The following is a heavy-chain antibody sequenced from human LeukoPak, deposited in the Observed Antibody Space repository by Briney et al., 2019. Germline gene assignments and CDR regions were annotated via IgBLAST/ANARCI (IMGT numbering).Heavy chain of an antibody. Sequence: ASVKVSCKASGYTFSNYAMNWVRQAPGQGLEWMGWINTNTGNPVYAQGFAGRFVFSLDTSVSKAYLKISNLKAEDTAVYYCARSIVVVPGNIDWFDPWGQGTLVTVSS. V-gene: IGHV7-4-1*02. CDR3: ARSIVVVPGNIDWFDP. CDR1: GYTFSNYA. CDR2: INTNTGNP. D-gene: IGHD2-2*01. J-gene: IGHJ5*02.